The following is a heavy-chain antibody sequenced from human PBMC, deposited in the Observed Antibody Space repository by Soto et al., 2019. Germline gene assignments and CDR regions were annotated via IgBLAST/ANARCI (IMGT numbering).Heavy chain of an antibody. CDR3: ASESGSYGSYYYYYGMDV. V-gene: IGHV4-39*01. J-gene: IGHJ6*02. Sequence: SETLSLTCTVSGGSISSSSYYWGWIRQPPGKGLEWIGSIYYSGSTYYNPSLKSRVTISVDTSKNQFSLKLSSVTAADTAVYYCASESGSYGSYYYYYGMDVWGQGTTVTVSS. D-gene: IGHD1-26*01. CDR2: IYYSGST. CDR1: GGSISSSSYY.